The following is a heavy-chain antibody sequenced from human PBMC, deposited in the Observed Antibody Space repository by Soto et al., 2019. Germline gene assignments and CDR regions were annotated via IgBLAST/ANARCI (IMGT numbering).Heavy chain of an antibody. V-gene: IGHV1-18*01. CDR3: ARVLKIYGSVPNGWFDP. CDR1: GYTFTSYG. J-gene: IGHJ5*02. Sequence: ASVKVSCKASGYTFTSYGISWVRQAPGQGLERMGWISAYNGNTNYAQKLQGRVTMTTDTSTSTAYMELRSLRSDDTAVYYCARVLKIYGSVPNGWFDPWGQGTLDPVSS. CDR2: ISAYNGNT. D-gene: IGHD3-10*01.